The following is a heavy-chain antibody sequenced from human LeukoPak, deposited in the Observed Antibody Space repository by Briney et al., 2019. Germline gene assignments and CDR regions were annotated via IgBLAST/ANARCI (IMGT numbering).Heavy chain of an antibody. V-gene: IGHV4-31*03. Sequence: SETLSLTCTVSGGSISSGGYYWSWIRQHPGKGLEWIGYIYYSGSTYYDPSLKSRLTISLDTSKNQFSLKLSSVTAADTAVYYCARQCLANYYDSSGYYDYWGQGTLVTVSS. CDR1: GGSISSGGYY. J-gene: IGHJ4*02. CDR2: IYYSGST. CDR3: ARQCLANYYDSSGYYDY. D-gene: IGHD3-22*01.